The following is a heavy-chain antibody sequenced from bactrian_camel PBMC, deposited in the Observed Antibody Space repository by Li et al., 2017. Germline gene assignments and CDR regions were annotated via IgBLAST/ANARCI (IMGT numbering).Heavy chain of an antibody. D-gene: IGHD3*01. Sequence: HVQLVESGGGSVQAGGSLRLSCKASGYAYRGNPMGWFRQAPGKEREGVAAGRGDGGTVYADTVKGRFTISMDANTLYLQMNSLTPEDTAIYYCAAAKGLPDLLRGGYLSARSYNYWGRGTQVTVS. CDR2: GRGDGGT. CDR3: AAAKGLPDLLRGGYLSARSYNY. CDR1: GYAYRGNP. V-gene: IGHV3S55*01. J-gene: IGHJ4*01.